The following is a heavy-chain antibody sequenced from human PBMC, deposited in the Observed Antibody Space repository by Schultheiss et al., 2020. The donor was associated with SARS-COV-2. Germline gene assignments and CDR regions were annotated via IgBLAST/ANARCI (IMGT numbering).Heavy chain of an antibody. D-gene: IGHD3-22*01. Sequence: GESLKISCAASGFTFSKYAMTWVRQAPGKGLEWVSAISGSGGSTYYADSVKGRFTISRDNSKNTLYLQMNSLRAEDTAVYYCARDWDSSGYYRRGGYYFDYWGQGTLVTVSS. CDR3: ARDWDSSGYYRRGGYYFDY. CDR2: ISGSGGST. CDR1: GFTFSKYA. J-gene: IGHJ4*02. V-gene: IGHV3-23*01.